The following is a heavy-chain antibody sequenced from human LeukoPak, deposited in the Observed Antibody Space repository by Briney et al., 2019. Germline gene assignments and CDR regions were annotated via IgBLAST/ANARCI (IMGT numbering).Heavy chain of an antibody. CDR3: ASSSWYAPAHFDY. V-gene: IGHV3-7*03. D-gene: IGHD6-13*01. CDR2: MKQDGREK. CDR1: GFTFSSYW. Sequence: PGGSLRLSCAASGFTFSSYWMSWVRQAPGKGLEWVANMKQDGREKYYVDSVKGRFTISRDNAKNSLYLQMNSLRAEDTALYYCASSSWYAPAHFDYWGQGTLVTVSS. J-gene: IGHJ4*02.